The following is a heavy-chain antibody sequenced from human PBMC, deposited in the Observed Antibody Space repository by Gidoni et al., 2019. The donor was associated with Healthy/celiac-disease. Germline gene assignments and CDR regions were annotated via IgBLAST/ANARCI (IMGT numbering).Heavy chain of an antibody. V-gene: IGHV3-23*01. D-gene: IGHD1-7*01. Sequence: EVQLLESVGGLVQPGWSLRLSCAASGFTFSSYAMSWVRQAPGQGLEWVAAMSGSGGSTYYEDAVKGRFNSARDNSKNTLYRQMNSLRAEDTAVEYWAKVHNWNYGYYFDYWGQGTRVTVSS. J-gene: IGHJ4*02. CDR1: GFTFSSYA. CDR2: MSGSGGST. CDR3: AKVHNWNYGYYFDY.